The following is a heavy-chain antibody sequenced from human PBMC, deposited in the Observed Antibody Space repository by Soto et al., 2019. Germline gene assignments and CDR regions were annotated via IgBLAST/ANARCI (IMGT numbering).Heavy chain of an antibody. CDR2: IFWDDDK. D-gene: IGHD3-10*01. Sequence: QITLKESGPTLVKPTQTLTLTCTFSGYSLSTDGVGVGWIRQPPGKALEWLALIFWDDDKRYRPSLKSWLTIPKDTSKNQVVLTMTNMDPVDTGTYYCAHRRYGSGSRRGSLFDYWGQGTLVTVSS. J-gene: IGHJ4*02. CDR3: AHRRYGSGSRRGSLFDY. V-gene: IGHV2-5*02. CDR1: GYSLSTDGVG.